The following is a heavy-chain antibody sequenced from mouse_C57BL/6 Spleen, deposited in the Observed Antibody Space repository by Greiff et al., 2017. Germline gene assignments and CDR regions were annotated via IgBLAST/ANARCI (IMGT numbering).Heavy chain of an antibody. D-gene: IGHD1-1*01. CDR3: ARPYYGRGYYFDY. CDR2: INPNNGGT. V-gene: IGHV1-26*01. Sequence: EVQLQQSGPELVKPGASVKISCKASGYTFTDYYMNWVKQSHGKSLEWIGDINPNNGGTSYNQKFKGKATLTVDKSSSTAYMELRSLTSEDSAVXYCARPYYGRGYYFDYWGQGTTLTVSS. J-gene: IGHJ2*01. CDR1: GYTFTDYY.